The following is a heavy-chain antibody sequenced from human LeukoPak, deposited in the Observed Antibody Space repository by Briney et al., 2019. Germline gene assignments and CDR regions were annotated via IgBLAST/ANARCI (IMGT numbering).Heavy chain of an antibody. J-gene: IGHJ4*02. CDR3: ARDLSGWYKYLFDY. CDR2: SSSSGNTI. CDR1: GFTFSDYY. V-gene: IGHV3-11*01. Sequence: GGSLRLSCAASGFTFSDYYMSWIRQAPGKGLEWVSYSSSSGNTIKYADSVKGRFTISRDNAKNSLYLQMNSLRAEDTAVYYCARDLSGWYKYLFDYWGQGTLVTVSS. D-gene: IGHD6-19*01.